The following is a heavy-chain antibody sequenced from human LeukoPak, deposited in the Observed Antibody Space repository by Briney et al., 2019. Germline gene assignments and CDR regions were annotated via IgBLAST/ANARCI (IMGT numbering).Heavy chain of an antibody. Sequence: GGSLRLSCAASGFTFSRFWMSWVRQAPGKGLEWVANVKQDGSEKYYVDSVKGRFTISRDNAKDSLYLQMNSLRAEDTAVYYCARYGSIAAAGTFDYWGQGALVTVSS. CDR3: ARYGSIAAAGTFDY. CDR1: GFTFSRFW. V-gene: IGHV3-7*04. CDR2: VKQDGSEK. J-gene: IGHJ4*02. D-gene: IGHD6-13*01.